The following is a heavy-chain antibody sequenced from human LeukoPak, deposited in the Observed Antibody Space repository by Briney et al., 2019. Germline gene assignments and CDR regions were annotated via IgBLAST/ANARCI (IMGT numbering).Heavy chain of an antibody. CDR3: ARDVAAAGIAAHYFDY. Sequence: ASVKVSCKASRYTFTRYGISWVRQAPGQGLEWMGWISAYNGNTNYAQKLQGRVTMTTDTSTSTAYMELRSLRSDDTAVYYCARDVAAAGIAAHYFDYWGQGTLVTVS. CDR1: RYTFTRYG. CDR2: ISAYNGNT. J-gene: IGHJ4*02. V-gene: IGHV1-18*01. D-gene: IGHD6-13*01.